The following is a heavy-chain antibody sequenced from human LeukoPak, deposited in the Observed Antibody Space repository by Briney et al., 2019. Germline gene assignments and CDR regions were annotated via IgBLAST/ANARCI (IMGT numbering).Heavy chain of an antibody. J-gene: IGHJ3*02. CDR3: VQEGPRGLAFDI. V-gene: IGHV3-23*01. Sequence: GASVKVSCKASGGTFGSYAISWVRQAPGKGPEWVSGISGSGGGTYYADSVKGRFAISRDNSKNTLYLQMNSLRAEDTAVYYCVQEGPRGLAFDIWGQGTKVTVSS. CDR1: GGTFGSYA. CDR2: ISGSGGGT.